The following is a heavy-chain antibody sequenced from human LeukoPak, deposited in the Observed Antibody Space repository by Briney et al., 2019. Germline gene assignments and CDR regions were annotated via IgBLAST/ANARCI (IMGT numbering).Heavy chain of an antibody. J-gene: IGHJ4*02. V-gene: IGHV3-23*01. D-gene: IGHD2-21*02. CDR2: ISGSGGST. CDR3: AKVGLDCGGDCYVFDY. Sequence: PGGSLRLSCAASGFTFSSYAMSWVRQAPGKGLEWVSAISGSGGSTYYADSVKGRFTISRDNSKNTPYLQMNSLRAEDTAVYYCAKVGLDCGGDCYVFDYWGQGTLVTVSS. CDR1: GFTFSSYA.